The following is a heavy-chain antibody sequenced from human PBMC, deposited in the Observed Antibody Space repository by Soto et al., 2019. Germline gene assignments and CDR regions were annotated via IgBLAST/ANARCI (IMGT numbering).Heavy chain of an antibody. D-gene: IGHD3-9*01. Sequence: SETLSLTCTVSCGSIISYYWSWIRQPPGKGLEWIGYIYYSGSTNYNPSLKSRVTISVDTSKNQFPLKLSSVTAADTAVYYCARGKGALRYFDWLPNFDYWGQGTLVTVSS. CDR3: ARGKGALRYFDWLPNFDY. J-gene: IGHJ4*02. V-gene: IGHV4-59*01. CDR2: IYYSGST. CDR1: CGSIISYY.